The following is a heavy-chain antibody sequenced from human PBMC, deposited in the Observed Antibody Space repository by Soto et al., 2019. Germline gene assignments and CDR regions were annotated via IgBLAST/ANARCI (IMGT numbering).Heavy chain of an antibody. CDR2: INPGNGNT. Sequence: ASVKVSCKACGYINANTALQSLSQAPGQELEWMGYINPGNGNTKYSQKFQGRLTISRDTSASTVYMELSSLTSKDTAIYYCARFVINFSGADRTWFDP. V-gene: IGHV1-3*01. CDR3: ARFVINFSGADRTWFDP. CDR1: GYINANTA. D-gene: IGHD2-8*01. J-gene: IGHJ5*02.